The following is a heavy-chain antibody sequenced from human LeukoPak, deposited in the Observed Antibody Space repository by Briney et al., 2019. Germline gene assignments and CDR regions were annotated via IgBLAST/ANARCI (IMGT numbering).Heavy chain of an antibody. CDR3: ARGRGITIFEN. CDR1: GGSFSGYY. V-gene: IGHV4-34*01. D-gene: IGHD3-3*01. J-gene: IGHJ4*02. Sequence: SETLSLTCAVYGGSFSGYYWSWIRQPPGKGLEWIREINHSGSTNYNPSLKSRVTISVDTSKNQFSLKLSSVTAADTAVYYCARGRGITIFENWGQGTLVTVSS. CDR2: INHSGST.